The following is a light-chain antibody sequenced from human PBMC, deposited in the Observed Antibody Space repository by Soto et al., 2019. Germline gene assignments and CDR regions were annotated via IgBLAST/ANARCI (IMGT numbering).Light chain of an antibody. J-gene: IGKJ5*01. V-gene: IGKV1D-16*01. CDR1: QAISGH. CDR2: AAS. Sequence: DIQMTQSPSSLSASVGDRVTIACRASQAISGHLAWYQQKRGKAPKSLIYAASNLQSGVPSRFSGSESGTNFTLTISSLQPEDFATYYCLQYNLYPITFGQGTRLEI. CDR3: LQYNLYPIT.